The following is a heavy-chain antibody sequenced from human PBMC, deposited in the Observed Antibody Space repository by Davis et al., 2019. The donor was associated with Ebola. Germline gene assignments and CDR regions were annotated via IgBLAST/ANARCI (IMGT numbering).Heavy chain of an antibody. CDR1: GFTFTSYA. V-gene: IGHV3-48*02. CDR3: ARGSENWNYVDY. D-gene: IGHD1-1*01. J-gene: IGHJ4*02. CDR2: ISSRGTNR. Sequence: GGSLRLPCAASGFTFTSYAMHWVRQAPAKGLEWVSYISSRGTNRYYADSVKGRFTISRDIAKNSLYIQMNSLRDEDTAVYYCARGSENWNYVDYWGQGTLVTVSS.